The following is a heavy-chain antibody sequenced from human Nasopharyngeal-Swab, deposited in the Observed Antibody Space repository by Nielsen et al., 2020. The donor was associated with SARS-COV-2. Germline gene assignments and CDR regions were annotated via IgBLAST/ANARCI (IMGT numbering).Heavy chain of an antibody. Sequence: GSLRLSCAVYGGSFSGYYWSWIRQPPGKGLEWIGEINHSGSTNYNPSLKSRVTISVDTSKNQFSLKLSSVTAADTAVYYCARGSVVVAATPVLYFDYWGQGTLVTVSS. V-gene: IGHV4-34*01. D-gene: IGHD2-15*01. J-gene: IGHJ4*02. CDR1: GGSFSGYY. CDR2: INHSGST. CDR3: ARGSVVVAATPVLYFDY.